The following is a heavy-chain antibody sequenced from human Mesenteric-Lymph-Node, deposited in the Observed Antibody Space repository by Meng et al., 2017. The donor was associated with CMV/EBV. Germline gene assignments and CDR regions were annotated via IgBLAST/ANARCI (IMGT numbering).Heavy chain of an antibody. D-gene: IGHD4-17*01. V-gene: IGHV4-34*01. CDR1: GGSFSGYY. CDR3: ARCRGYYGDYRNWFDP. CDR2: INHSGST. J-gene: IGHJ5*02. Sequence: SETLSLTCAVYGGSFSGYYWSWIRQPPGKGLEWIGEINHSGSTNYNPSLKSRVTISVDTSKNQFSLKLSSVTAADTAVYYCARCRGYYGDYRNWFDPWGQGTLVTVSS.